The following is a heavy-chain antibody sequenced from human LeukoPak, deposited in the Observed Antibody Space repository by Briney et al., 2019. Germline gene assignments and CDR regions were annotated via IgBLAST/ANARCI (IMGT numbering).Heavy chain of an antibody. Sequence: GGSLRLSCTASGFTFNTYSMNWVRLAPGKGLEWVASISGRGSYIYYADSVKGRFTISRDNAKNSLYLQMNSLRADDTAVYYCANHLACGSTSCPSFDDWGQGTLVTVSS. CDR3: ANHLACGSTSCPSFDD. V-gene: IGHV3-21*01. CDR2: ISGRGSYI. J-gene: IGHJ4*02. D-gene: IGHD2-2*01. CDR1: GFTFNTYS.